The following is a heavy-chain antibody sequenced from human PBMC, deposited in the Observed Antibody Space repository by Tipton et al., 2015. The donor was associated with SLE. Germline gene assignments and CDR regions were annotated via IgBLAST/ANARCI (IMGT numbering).Heavy chain of an antibody. D-gene: IGHD3-16*02. Sequence: SLRLSCAASGFTFSSYDMNWVRQAPGKGLEWVSYISSSGSTISYADSVKGRFTISRDNAKNSLYLQMNSLRAEDTAVYYCARDWSFREDAFDIWGQGTMVTVSS. CDR1: GFTFSSYD. CDR2: ISSSGSTI. V-gene: IGHV3-48*03. J-gene: IGHJ3*02. CDR3: ARDWSFREDAFDI.